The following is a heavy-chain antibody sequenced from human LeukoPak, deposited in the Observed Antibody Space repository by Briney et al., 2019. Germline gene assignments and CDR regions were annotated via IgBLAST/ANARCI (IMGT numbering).Heavy chain of an antibody. V-gene: IGHV1-46*01. Sequence: ASVKVSCKAPGYTFTGYYIHWVRQAPGRGLEWMGIINPSGGSTSYAEKFQGRVTMTRDTSTSTVYMELSSLRSEDTAVYYCARVGGTSSFDPWGQGTLVTVSS. CDR1: GYTFTGYY. J-gene: IGHJ5*02. CDR3: ARVGGTSSFDP. CDR2: INPSGGST. D-gene: IGHD1-1*01.